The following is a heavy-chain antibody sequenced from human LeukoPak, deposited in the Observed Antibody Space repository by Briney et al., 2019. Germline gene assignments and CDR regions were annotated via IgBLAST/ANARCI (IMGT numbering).Heavy chain of an antibody. CDR3: ACGRSILRFLEGVGYFQH. J-gene: IGHJ1*01. V-gene: IGHV1-69*06. Sequence: ASVKVSCKASGGTFGSYAISWVRQAPGQGLEWMGGIIPIFGTANYAQKFQGRVTITADKSTSTAYMELSSLRSEDTAVYYCACGRSILRFLEGVGYFQHWGQGTLVTVSS. CDR2: IIPIFGTA. CDR1: GGTFGSYA. D-gene: IGHD3-3*01.